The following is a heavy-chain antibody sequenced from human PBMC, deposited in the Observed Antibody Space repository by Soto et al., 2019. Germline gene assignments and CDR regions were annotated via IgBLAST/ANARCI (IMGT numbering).Heavy chain of an antibody. Sequence: PSETLSLTCAVYGGSFSGYYWSWIRQPPGKGQEWIGEINHSGSTNYNPSLKSRVTISVDTSKNQFSLKLSSVTAADTAVYYRARVVQQWLVRHTKSLSRRYYFDYWGQGTLVTVSS. CDR2: INHSGST. CDR1: GGSFSGYY. V-gene: IGHV4-34*01. J-gene: IGHJ4*02. D-gene: IGHD6-19*01. CDR3: ARVVQQWLVRHTKSLSRRYYFDY.